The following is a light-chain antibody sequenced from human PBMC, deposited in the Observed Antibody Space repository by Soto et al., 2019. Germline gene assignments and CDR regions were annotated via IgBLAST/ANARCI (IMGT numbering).Light chain of an antibody. CDR3: QLYNNWPLT. CDR1: QSVSRN. V-gene: IGKV3-15*01. J-gene: IGKJ4*01. CDR2: GAS. Sequence: ETVMTQSPVTLSVSPGERATLSCRASQSVSRNFAWYQQRPGQAPRLLIYGASTRATGVPSRFSGSGSGTEFALTISSLQSEDFAVYYCQLYNNWPLTFGGGTKVEIK.